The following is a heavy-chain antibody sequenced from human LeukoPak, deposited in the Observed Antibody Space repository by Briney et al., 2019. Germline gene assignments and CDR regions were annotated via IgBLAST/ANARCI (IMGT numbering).Heavy chain of an antibody. Sequence: PGESLRLSCAASGFAFSSYAMNWVRQAPGKGLQWVSAISGSGGSTYYADSVKGRFTISRDNSKNTLYLQMNSLRAEDTAVYYCAKDLVVGALDYWGQGTLVTVSS. CDR2: ISGSGGST. J-gene: IGHJ4*02. CDR3: AKDLVVGALDY. D-gene: IGHD1-26*01. V-gene: IGHV3-23*01. CDR1: GFAFSSYA.